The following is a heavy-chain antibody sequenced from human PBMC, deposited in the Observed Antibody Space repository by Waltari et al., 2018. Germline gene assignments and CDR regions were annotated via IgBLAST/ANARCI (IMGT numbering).Heavy chain of an antibody. CDR1: GFTFSASW. Sequence: EVQLVESGGGLVQPGGSLRLSCATSGFTFSASWMHWVRQVPGKGLMWVSRIKPDGRTITYADSVKGRVTISRDNANDMLYLQMNSLRVEDAAVYFCVRDGGWESNIWRSFDCWGQGTLVTVSP. J-gene: IGHJ4*02. V-gene: IGHV3-74*03. D-gene: IGHD1-26*01. CDR3: VRDGGWESNIWRSFDC. CDR2: IKPDGRTI.